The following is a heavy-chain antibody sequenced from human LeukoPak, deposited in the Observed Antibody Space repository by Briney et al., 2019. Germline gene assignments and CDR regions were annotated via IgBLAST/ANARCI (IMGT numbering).Heavy chain of an antibody. CDR3: ASSLGGIFDY. V-gene: IGHV3-66*02. D-gene: IGHD3-16*01. Sequence: GGSLRLSCAASGFTVSSNYMSWVHQAPGKGLEWVSVIYSGGSTYYADSVKGRFTISRDNSKNALYLQMNSLRAEDTAVYYCASSLGGIFDYWGQGTLVTVSS. CDR1: GFTVSSNY. J-gene: IGHJ4*02. CDR2: IYSGGST.